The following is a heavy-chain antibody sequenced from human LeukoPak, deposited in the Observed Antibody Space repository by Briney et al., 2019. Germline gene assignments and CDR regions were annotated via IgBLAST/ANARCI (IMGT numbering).Heavy chain of an antibody. V-gene: IGHV1-18*04. J-gene: IGHJ4*02. CDR1: GYTFTSYG. CDR3: ARLDSSSWSFDY. D-gene: IGHD6-13*01. CDR2: ISAYNGNT. Sequence: ASVKVSCKASGYTFTSYGISWVRQAPGQGLEWMGWISAYNGNTNYAQKLQGRVTMTTDTSTSTAHMELRSLRSDDTAVYYCARLDSSSWSFDYWGQGTLVTVSS.